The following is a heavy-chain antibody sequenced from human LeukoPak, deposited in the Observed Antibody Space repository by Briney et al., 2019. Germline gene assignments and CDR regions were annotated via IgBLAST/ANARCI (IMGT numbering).Heavy chain of an antibody. D-gene: IGHD6-13*01. J-gene: IGHJ4*02. CDR1: GGSISSNSYY. CDR2: IYYSGKT. Sequence: SETLSLTCTVSGGSISSNSYYWGWIRQPPGKGLEWIGSIYYSGKTYHNPSLESRVTISVDTPKNQVSLKLSSGTAADTAVYYCARLYRSSWYSDSWGQGTLVTVSS. CDR3: ARLYRSSWYSDS. V-gene: IGHV4-39*01.